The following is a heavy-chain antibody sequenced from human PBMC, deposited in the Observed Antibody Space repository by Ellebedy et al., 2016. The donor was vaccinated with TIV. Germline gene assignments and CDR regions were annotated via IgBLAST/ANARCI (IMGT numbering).Heavy chain of an antibody. D-gene: IGHD6-25*01. Sequence: GESLKISCAASGFTFSRYGMHWVRQAPGKGLEWVAVISYDGSNKYYADSVKGRFTISRDNSKNTVYLQMNSLRAEDTALYFCAKRPLKQSGSEDYWGQGTLVTVSS. CDR2: ISYDGSNK. V-gene: IGHV3-30*18. CDR1: GFTFSRYG. CDR3: AKRPLKQSGSEDY. J-gene: IGHJ4*02.